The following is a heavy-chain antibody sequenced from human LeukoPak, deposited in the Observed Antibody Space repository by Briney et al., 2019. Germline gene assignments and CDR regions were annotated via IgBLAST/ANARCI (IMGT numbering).Heavy chain of an antibody. V-gene: IGHV3-11*01. Sequence: GGSLRLSCVASGFTFSDYYMSWIRQAPGKGLEWVAYISSSGSTIYYADSVKGRFTISRDNAKKSLYLQMNSLRAEDTAVYYCVGAYGSNNYWGQGTLVTVSS. CDR3: VGAYGSNNY. CDR1: GFTFSDYY. CDR2: ISSSGSTI. D-gene: IGHD4-23*01. J-gene: IGHJ4*02.